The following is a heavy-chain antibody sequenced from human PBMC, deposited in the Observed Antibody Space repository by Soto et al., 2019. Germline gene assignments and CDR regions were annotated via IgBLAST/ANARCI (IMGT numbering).Heavy chain of an antibody. CDR3: AKGLEVDKRLLWFGELYQFDYYYYYMDV. V-gene: IGHV3-23*01. CDR1: GFTFSSYA. CDR2: ISGSGGST. D-gene: IGHD3-10*01. J-gene: IGHJ6*03. Sequence: PGGSLRLSCAASGFTFSSYAMSWVRQAPGKGPEWVSAISGSGGSTYYADSVKGRFTISRDNSKNTLYLQMNSLRAEDTAVYYCAKGLEVDKRLLWFGELYQFDYYYYYMDVWGKGTTVTVSS.